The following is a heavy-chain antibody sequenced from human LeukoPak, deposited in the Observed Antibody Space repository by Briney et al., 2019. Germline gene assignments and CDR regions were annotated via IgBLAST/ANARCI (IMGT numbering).Heavy chain of an antibody. V-gene: IGHV1-8*01. CDR2: MNPNSGNT. CDR3: AYGSGSYYNEDYYYYGMDV. D-gene: IGHD3-10*01. Sequence: ASVKVSCKASGYTFTSYDINWVRQATGQGLEWMGWMNPNSGNTGYAQKFQGRVTMTRNTSISTAYMELSSLRSEDTAVYYCAYGSGSYYNEDYYYYGMDVWGQGTTVTVSS. J-gene: IGHJ6*02. CDR1: GYTFTSYD.